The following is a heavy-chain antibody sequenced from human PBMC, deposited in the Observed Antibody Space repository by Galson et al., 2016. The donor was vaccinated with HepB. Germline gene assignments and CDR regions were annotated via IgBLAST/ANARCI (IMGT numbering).Heavy chain of an antibody. D-gene: IGHD2-2*01. Sequence: SVKVSCKASGYTFTSYAIHWVRQAPGQRLEWMGWINAGSGNTKYSQTFQGRVTITRDTFASTAYMELSSLRSEDTAVYYCARVAVPADVNWFDPWGQGTLVTVPP. CDR1: GYTFTSYA. CDR2: INAGSGNT. V-gene: IGHV1-3*01. CDR3: ARVAVPADVNWFDP. J-gene: IGHJ5*02.